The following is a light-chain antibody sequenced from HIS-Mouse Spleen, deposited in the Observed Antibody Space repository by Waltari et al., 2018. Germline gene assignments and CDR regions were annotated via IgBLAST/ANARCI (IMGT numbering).Light chain of an antibody. V-gene: IGLV1-47*01. J-gene: IGLJ2*01. CDR1: SSNTGSNY. CDR3: AAWDDSLGGVV. CDR2: RNN. Sequence: QSVLTQPPSASGTPGQRVTISCSGSSSNTGSNYVYWYQQLPGTAPKLLIYRNNQRPSGVPGRFSGSKSGTSASLAISGLRSEDEADYYCAAWDDSLGGVVFGGGTKLTVL.